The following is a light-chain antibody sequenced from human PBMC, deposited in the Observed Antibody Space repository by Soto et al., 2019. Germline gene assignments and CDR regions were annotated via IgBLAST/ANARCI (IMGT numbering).Light chain of an antibody. J-gene: IGKJ4*01. Sequence: DIQMTQSPSSLSASVGDRVTITCRASQSISTYLNWYQQKPGKAPKLLIYTSSWLQSGVPSRFSGSRSGTEFTLTISSLQPDDFATYYCQQSYSTPLTFGGGTKVEIK. CDR1: QSISTY. CDR2: TSS. V-gene: IGKV1-39*01. CDR3: QQSYSTPLT.